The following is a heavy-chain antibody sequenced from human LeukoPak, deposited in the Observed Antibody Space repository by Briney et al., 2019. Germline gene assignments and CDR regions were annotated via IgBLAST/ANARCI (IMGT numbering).Heavy chain of an antibody. V-gene: IGHV4-61*01. CDR1: GGSASSGSYY. CDR2: IYYSGST. CDR3: ATNILWFGELFYY. J-gene: IGHJ4*02. Sequence: SETLSLTCTVSGGSASSGSYYWSWIRQPPGKGLEWIGYIYYSGSTNYNPSLKSRVTISVDTSKNQFSLKLSSVTAADTAVYYCATNILWFGELFYYWGQGTLVTVSS. D-gene: IGHD3-10*01.